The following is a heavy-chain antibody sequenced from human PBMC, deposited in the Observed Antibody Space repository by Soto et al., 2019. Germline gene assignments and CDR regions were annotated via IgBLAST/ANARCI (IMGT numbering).Heavy chain of an antibody. CDR2: IWYDGSNE. D-gene: IGHD2-2*01. V-gene: IGHV3-33*01. Sequence: GGSLRLSCAASGFIFSDFTMHWVRQAPGKGLEWVAVIWYDGSNEFYADPVKGRFIISRDNSKNTLYLQMDSLRVEDTAVYYCARATQPDYWGQGTLVTVSS. CDR1: GFIFSDFT. CDR3: ARATQPDY. J-gene: IGHJ4*02.